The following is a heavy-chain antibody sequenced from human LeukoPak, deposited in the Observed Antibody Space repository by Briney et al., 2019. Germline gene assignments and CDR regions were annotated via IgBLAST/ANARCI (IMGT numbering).Heavy chain of an antibody. Sequence: SETLSLTCAVYGGSFSGYYWSWIRQPPGKGLEWIGEINHSGSTNYNPSLKSRVTISVDTSKNQFSLKLSSVTAGDTALYYCARHTTILGHFGYWGQGTLVTVSS. J-gene: IGHJ4*02. CDR2: INHSGST. CDR1: GGSFSGYY. D-gene: IGHD5-24*01. V-gene: IGHV4-34*01. CDR3: ARHTTILGHFGY.